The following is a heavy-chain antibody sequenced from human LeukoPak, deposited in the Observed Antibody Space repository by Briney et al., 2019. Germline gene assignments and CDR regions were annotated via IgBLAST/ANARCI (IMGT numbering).Heavy chain of an antibody. Sequence: PGGSLRLSCAASGFTFSSYWMSWVRQAPGKGLEWVANIKQDGSEKYYVDSVKGRFTISRDNAKNSLYLQMNSLRAEDTAVYYCARDYYDSDYLPDYWGQGTLVAVSS. J-gene: IGHJ4*02. CDR1: GFTFSSYW. D-gene: IGHD3-22*01. CDR3: ARDYYDSDYLPDY. CDR2: IKQDGSEK. V-gene: IGHV3-7*01.